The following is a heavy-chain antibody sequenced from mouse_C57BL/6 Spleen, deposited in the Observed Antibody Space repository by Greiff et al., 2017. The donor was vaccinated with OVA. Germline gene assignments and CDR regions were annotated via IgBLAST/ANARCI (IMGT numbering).Heavy chain of an antibody. D-gene: IGHD2-3*01. CDR1: GFTFSSYG. J-gene: IGHJ4*01. CDR3: ARHLDGLYAMDY. CDR2: ISSGGSYT. Sequence: EVQLVESGGDLVKPGGSLKLSCAASGFTFSSYGMSWVRQTPDKRLEWVATISSGGSYTYYPDSVKGRFTISRDNAKNTLYLQMSSLKSEDTAMYYCARHLDGLYAMDYWGQGTSVTVSS. V-gene: IGHV5-6*01.